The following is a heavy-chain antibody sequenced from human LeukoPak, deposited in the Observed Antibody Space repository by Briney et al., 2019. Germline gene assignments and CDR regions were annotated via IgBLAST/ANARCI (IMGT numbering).Heavy chain of an antibody. J-gene: IGHJ4*02. Sequence: ASVKVSCKASGYTFTSYAMHWVRQAPGQGLEWMGWINPNSGGTNYAQKFQGRVTMTRDTSISTAYMELSRLRSDDTAVYYCARGCSRTGGVVYYFDYWGQGTLVTVSS. CDR2: INPNSGGT. CDR1: GYTFTSYA. CDR3: ARGCSRTGGVVYYFDY. V-gene: IGHV1-2*02. D-gene: IGHD7-27*01.